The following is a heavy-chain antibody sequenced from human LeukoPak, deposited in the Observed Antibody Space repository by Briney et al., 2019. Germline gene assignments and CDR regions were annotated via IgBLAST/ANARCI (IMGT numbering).Heavy chain of an antibody. J-gene: IGHJ4*02. Sequence: ASVKVSCKASGGTFSSYAISWVRQAPGQGLEWMGWSSAYNGNTNYVQKFQGRVTMTTDTSTSTAYMELRSLRSDDTAVFYCVRDLGVDTSMIFFDFWGQGTLVTVSS. CDR1: GGTFSSYA. CDR3: VRDLGVDTSMIFFDF. CDR2: SSAYNGNT. D-gene: IGHD5-18*01. V-gene: IGHV1-18*01.